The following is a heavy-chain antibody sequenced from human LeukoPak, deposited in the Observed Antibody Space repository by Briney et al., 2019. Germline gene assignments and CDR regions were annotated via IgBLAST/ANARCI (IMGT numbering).Heavy chain of an antibody. D-gene: IGHD6-19*01. Sequence: PGESLQISCKGSGYTFTSYWIGWVRQMPGKGLEWMGHIYPGDSDTRYSPSFQGQVTISADKSISTAYLQWSSLKASDTAMYYYARIAVAGNYFDYWGQGTLVTVSS. CDR3: ARIAVAGNYFDY. J-gene: IGHJ4*02. CDR2: IYPGDSDT. V-gene: IGHV5-51*01. CDR1: GYTFTSYW.